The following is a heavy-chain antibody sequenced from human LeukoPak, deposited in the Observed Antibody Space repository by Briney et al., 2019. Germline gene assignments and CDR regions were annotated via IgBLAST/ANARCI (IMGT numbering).Heavy chain of an antibody. CDR2: ISGSGGGT. CDR3: AKSRTGWYVFDY. J-gene: IGHJ4*02. V-gene: IGHV3-23*01. Sequence: TGGSLRLSCAASGYTFSSYAMIWVRQAPGKGLEWVSAISGSGGGTNYADSVKGRFTISRDNSKNMLYLQMNSLRAEDTAVYYCAKSRTGWYVFDYWGQGTLVTVSS. D-gene: IGHD6-19*01. CDR1: GYTFSSYA.